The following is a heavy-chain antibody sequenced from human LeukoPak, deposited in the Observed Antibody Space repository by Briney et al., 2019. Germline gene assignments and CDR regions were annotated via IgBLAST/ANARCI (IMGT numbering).Heavy chain of an antibody. J-gene: IGHJ3*02. CDR2: IYYSGST. CDR1: GGSISSYY. D-gene: IGHD2-15*01. V-gene: IGHV4-59*01. Sequence: PSETLSLTCTVSGGSISSYYWSWIRQPPGKGLEWIGYIYYSGSTNYNPSPKSRVTISVDTSNKQFSLKLSSVTAADTAVYYCARDGYGYCSGGSCVGAFDIWGQGTMVTVSS. CDR3: ARDGYGYCSGGSCVGAFDI.